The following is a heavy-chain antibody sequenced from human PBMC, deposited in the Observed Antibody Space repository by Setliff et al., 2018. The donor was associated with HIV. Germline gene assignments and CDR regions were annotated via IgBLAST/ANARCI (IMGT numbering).Heavy chain of an antibody. CDR1: GDSITHYY. Sequence: KASETLSLTCSVSGDSITHYYWNWIPQPPGKGLGWIGNIFDSENNNYNPSLKSRVSMSVDTSKNQFSLKLSSVTAADTAVYYCARTDWARTSYYYYYGMNVWGQGTTVTVSS. J-gene: IGHJ6*02. V-gene: IGHV4-59*08. CDR2: IFDSENN. D-gene: IGHD3-9*01. CDR3: ARTDWARTSYYYYYGMNV.